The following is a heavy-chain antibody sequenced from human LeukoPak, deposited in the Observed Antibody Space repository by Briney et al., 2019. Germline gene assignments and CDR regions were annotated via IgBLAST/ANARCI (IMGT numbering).Heavy chain of an antibody. V-gene: IGHV4-39*07. CDR2: IYYGGST. CDR3: ARGYYNTGWFDP. J-gene: IGHJ5*02. D-gene: IGHD3-22*01. Sequence: PSETLSLTCTVSGGSISSGSYYWGWIRQPPGKGLEWIGSIYYGGSTYYNPSLKSRVTISIDTSKNQFSLKLRFVTAADTAVYYCARGYYNTGWFDPWGQGTLVPVSS. CDR1: GGSISSGSYY.